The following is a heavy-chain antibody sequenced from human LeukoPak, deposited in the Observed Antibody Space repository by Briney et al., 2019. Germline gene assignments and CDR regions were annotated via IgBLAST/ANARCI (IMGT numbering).Heavy chain of an antibody. Sequence: SETLSLTCTVSGGSISSYYWSWIRQPPGKGLEWIGEINHSGSTNYNPSLKSRVTISVDTSKNQFSLKLSSVTAADTAVYYCARGLALYDSSSNDPWGQGTLVTVSS. CDR1: GGSISSYY. CDR3: ARGLALYDSSSNDP. D-gene: IGHD3-22*01. CDR2: INHSGST. J-gene: IGHJ5*02. V-gene: IGHV4-34*01.